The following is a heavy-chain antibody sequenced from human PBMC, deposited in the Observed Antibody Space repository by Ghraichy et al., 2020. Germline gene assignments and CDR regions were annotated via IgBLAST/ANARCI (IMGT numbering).Heavy chain of an antibody. Sequence: LTCAASGFTFSSYWMSWVHQAPGKGLEWVANIKQDGSEKYYVDSVKGRFTISRDNAKNSLYLQMNSLRAEDTAVYYCARDSTSRLTYYYYGMDVWGQGTTVTVSS. V-gene: IGHV3-7*01. CDR3: ARDSTSRLTYYYYGMDV. D-gene: IGHD1-1*01. J-gene: IGHJ6*02. CDR2: IKQDGSEK. CDR1: GFTFSSYW.